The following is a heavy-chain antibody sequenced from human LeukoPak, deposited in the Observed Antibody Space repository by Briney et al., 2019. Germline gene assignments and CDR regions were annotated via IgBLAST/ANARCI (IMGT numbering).Heavy chain of an antibody. CDR2: ISSYSGKT. V-gene: IGHV1-18*01. CDR1: GYPFSNYG. D-gene: IGHD2-2*01. J-gene: IGHJ5*02. Sequence: ASVKVSCKASGYPFSNYGISWVRQAPGQGLEWMEWISSYSGKTKYAQRFQGRVIMTTDTSTSTAYMELRSLRSDDTAVFYCARDFWVRHSAPAPKDLWGQGTLVTVSS. CDR3: ARDFWVRHSAPAPKDL.